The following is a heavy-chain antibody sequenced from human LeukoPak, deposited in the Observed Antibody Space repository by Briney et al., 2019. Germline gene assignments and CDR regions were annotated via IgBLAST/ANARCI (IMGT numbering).Heavy chain of an antibody. V-gene: IGHV1-2*02. CDR2: INPNSGGT. CDR1: GYTFTGYY. Sequence: ASVKVSCKASGYTFTGYYMHWVRQAPGQGLEWMGWINPNSGGTNYAQKFQGRVTITRNTSISTAYMELSSLRSEDTAVYYCARGHYDFWSGLTNYYYYYYMDVWGKGTTVTVSS. D-gene: IGHD3-3*01. J-gene: IGHJ6*03. CDR3: ARGHYDFWSGLTNYYYYYYMDV.